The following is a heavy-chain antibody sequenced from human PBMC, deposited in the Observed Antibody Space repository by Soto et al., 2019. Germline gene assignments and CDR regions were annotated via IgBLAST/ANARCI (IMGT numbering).Heavy chain of an antibody. CDR1: GGSISSSSYY. Sequence: SETLSLTCTVSGGSISSSSYYWGWIRQPPGKGLEWIGSIYYSGSTYYNPSLKSRVTISVDTSKNQFSLKLSSVTAADTAVYYCDVFNDAFDIWGQGTMVTVSS. CDR3: DVFNDAFDI. CDR2: IYYSGST. V-gene: IGHV4-39*01. J-gene: IGHJ3*02.